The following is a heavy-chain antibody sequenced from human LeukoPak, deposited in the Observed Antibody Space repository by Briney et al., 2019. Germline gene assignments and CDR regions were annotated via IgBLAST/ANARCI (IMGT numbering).Heavy chain of an antibody. CDR1: GFTFSNAW. V-gene: IGHV3-15*01. CDR2: IKSKTGGGTT. J-gene: IGHJ6*03. CDR3: SRIIYYYYYYMDV. Sequence: GGSLRLSCAASGFTFSNAWMSWARQAPGKGLEWVGRIKSKTGGGTTDYAAPVKGRFTISRDDSKNTLYLQMNSLKTEDTAVYYCSRIIYYYYYYMDVWGKGTTVTVSS. D-gene: IGHD2-15*01.